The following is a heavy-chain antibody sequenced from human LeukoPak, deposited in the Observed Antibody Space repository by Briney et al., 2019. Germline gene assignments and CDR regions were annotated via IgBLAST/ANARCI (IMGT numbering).Heavy chain of an antibody. V-gene: IGHV4-59*01. Sequence: SETLSLTCTVSGGSISSYYWSWIRQPPGKGLEWIGYIYYSGSTNYNPSLKSRVTITVDTSKNQFSLKLSSVTAADTAVYYCARDGISGDAFDIWGQGTMVTVSS. CDR2: IYYSGST. CDR1: GGSISSYY. CDR3: ARDGISGDAFDI. J-gene: IGHJ3*02. D-gene: IGHD6-25*01.